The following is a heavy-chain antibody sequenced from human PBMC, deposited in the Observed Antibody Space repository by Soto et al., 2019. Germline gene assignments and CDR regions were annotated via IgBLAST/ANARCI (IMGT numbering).Heavy chain of an antibody. J-gene: IGHJ4*02. D-gene: IGHD6-19*01. V-gene: IGHV6-1*01. CDR2: TYYRSNWRH. CDR1: WYSVSSNTAS. Sequence: SQPLXLTCAISWYSVSSNTASWNFIMSSPSRGLEWLGRTYYRSNWRHDYAVSVKSRITVNPDTSKNHFSLQLNSVTPDDKAVYYCERGVAGSGFELWGQGTLV. CDR3: ERGVAGSGFEL.